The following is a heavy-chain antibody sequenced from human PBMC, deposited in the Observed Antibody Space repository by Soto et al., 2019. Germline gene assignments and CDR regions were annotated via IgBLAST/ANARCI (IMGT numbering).Heavy chain of an antibody. CDR1: GYTFSSYD. J-gene: IGHJ4*02. V-gene: IGHV1-8*01. CDR2: LNPNSGDT. CDR3: ATSGGGWYLY. D-gene: IGHD6-19*01. Sequence: PTVQVSCKSSGYTFSSYDIHWVRQATGQGLEWMGWLNPNSGDTGYAQKFQGRVTLTRNTSINTSYIELSSLTSDDTAVYYCATSGGGWYLYWGQGTLVTVS.